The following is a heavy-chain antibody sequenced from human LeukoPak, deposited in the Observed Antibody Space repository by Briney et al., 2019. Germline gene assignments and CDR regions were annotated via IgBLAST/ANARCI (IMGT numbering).Heavy chain of an antibody. CDR2: IRYDGSNK. J-gene: IGHJ4*02. V-gene: IGHV3-30*02. CDR1: GFTFSNFG. Sequence: PGGSLRLSCAASGFTFSNFGMHWVRQAPGKGLEWVAFIRYDGSNKYYADSVKGRFTISRDNSKNTLYLQINSLRAEDTAVYYCAKDRYYDRDEGDYFDYWGQGTLVTASS. D-gene: IGHD3-22*01. CDR3: AKDRYYDRDEGDYFDY.